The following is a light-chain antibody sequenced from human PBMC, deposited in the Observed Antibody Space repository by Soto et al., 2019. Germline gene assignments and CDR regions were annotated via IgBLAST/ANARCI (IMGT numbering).Light chain of an antibody. J-gene: IGLJ2*01. V-gene: IGLV7-46*01. Sequence: QSVVTQEPSLTVSPGGTVTLTCGSSTGTVTTGLYPYWFQQKPGQAPRTLIYDTTNKYSWTPARFSGSLLGGKAALTLSGAQPDDEADYYCLLVYSGVVVFGGGTKLTVL. CDR2: DTT. CDR3: LLVYSGVVV. CDR1: TGTVTTGLY.